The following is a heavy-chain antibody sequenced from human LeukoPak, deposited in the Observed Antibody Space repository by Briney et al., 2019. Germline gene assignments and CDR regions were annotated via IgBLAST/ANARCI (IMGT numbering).Heavy chain of an antibody. Sequence: SETLSLTCTVSGGSVSSGSYYWSWIRQPPGKGLEWIGYIYYSGSTNYNPSLKSRVTISVDTSKNRFSLKLSSVTAADTAVYYCARDHEVVGALDYWGQGTLVAVSS. D-gene: IGHD1-26*01. CDR3: ARDHEVVGALDY. J-gene: IGHJ4*02. CDR2: IYYSGST. V-gene: IGHV4-61*01. CDR1: GGSVSSGSYY.